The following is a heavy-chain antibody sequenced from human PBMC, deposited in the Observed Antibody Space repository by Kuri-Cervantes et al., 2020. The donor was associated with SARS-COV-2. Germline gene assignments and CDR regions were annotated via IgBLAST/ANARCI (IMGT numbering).Heavy chain of an antibody. CDR1: GGSISSYY. Sequence: ESLKISCTVSGGSISSYYWNWIRQPPGKGLEWIGYIYYSGSTNYNPSLKSRVTISVDTSKNQFSLKLSSVTAADTAVYYCARVHPLRIFGVVIIDAFDIWGQGTMVTVSS. J-gene: IGHJ3*02. CDR3: ARVHPLRIFGVVIIDAFDI. CDR2: IYYSGST. D-gene: IGHD3-3*01. V-gene: IGHV4-59*01.